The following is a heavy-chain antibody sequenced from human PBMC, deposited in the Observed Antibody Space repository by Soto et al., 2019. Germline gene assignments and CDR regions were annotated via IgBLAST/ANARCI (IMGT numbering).Heavy chain of an antibody. CDR2: IYHSGST. J-gene: IGHJ6*02. D-gene: IGHD2-2*01. Sequence: TLSLTCAVSGGSISSGGYSWSWIRQPPGKGLEWIGYIYHSGSTYYNPSLKSRVTISVDRSKNQFSLKLSSVTAADTAVYYCARVRRGYCSSTSCKSYYYYYGMDVWGQGTTVTVSS. V-gene: IGHV4-30-2*01. CDR3: ARVRRGYCSSTSCKSYYYYYGMDV. CDR1: GGSISSGGYS.